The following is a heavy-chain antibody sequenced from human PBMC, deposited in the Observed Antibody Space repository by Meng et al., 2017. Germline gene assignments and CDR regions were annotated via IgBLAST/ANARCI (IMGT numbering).Heavy chain of an antibody. V-gene: IGHV1-69*01. CDR3: ARGGYSYGLWFDP. J-gene: IGHJ5*02. CDR1: GGTFSSYA. Sequence: QGQVVQSGDGVKKPGFSVKVPCKATGGTFSSYAISWVRQAPGQGREWMGGIIPIFGTANYAQKFQGRVTITADESTSTAYMELSSLRSEDTAVYYCARGGYSYGLWFDPWGQGTLVTVSS. CDR2: IIPIFGTA. D-gene: IGHD5-18*01.